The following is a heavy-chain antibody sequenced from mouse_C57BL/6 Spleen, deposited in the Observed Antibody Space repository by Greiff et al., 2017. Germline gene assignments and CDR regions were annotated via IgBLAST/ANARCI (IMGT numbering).Heavy chain of an antibody. CDR2: IYPGGGYT. D-gene: IGHD2-1*01. CDR1: GYTFTNYW. Sequence: QVQLKESGAELVRPGTSVKMSCKASGYTFTNYWIGWAKQRPGHGLEWIGDIYPGGGYTNYNEKFKGKATLTADKSSSTAYMQFSSLTSEDSAIYYCARRGNYEGYYFDYWGQGTTLTVSS. CDR3: ARRGNYEGYYFDY. J-gene: IGHJ2*01. V-gene: IGHV1-63*01.